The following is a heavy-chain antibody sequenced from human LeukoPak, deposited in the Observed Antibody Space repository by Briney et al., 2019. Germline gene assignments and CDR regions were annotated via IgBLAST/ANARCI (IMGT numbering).Heavy chain of an antibody. CDR3: ARAPRMKHAFDI. V-gene: IGHV3-30-3*01. Sequence: GGSLRLSCAASGLTFSSYAMHWVRQAPGKGLEWVAVISYDGSNKYYADSVKGRFTISRDNSKNTLYLQMNSLRAEDTAVYYCARAPRMKHAFDIWGQGTMVPVSS. D-gene: IGHD2-8*01. CDR2: ISYDGSNK. CDR1: GLTFSSYA. J-gene: IGHJ3*02.